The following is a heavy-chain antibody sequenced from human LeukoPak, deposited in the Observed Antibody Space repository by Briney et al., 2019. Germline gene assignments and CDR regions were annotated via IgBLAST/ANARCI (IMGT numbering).Heavy chain of an antibody. CDR3: ATIVMYYLDF. D-gene: IGHD2/OR15-2a*01. CDR1: GFTLSSYN. J-gene: IGHJ4*02. CDR2: ISWRNIDI. Sequence: GGSLRLSCAASGFTLSSYNMKWVRQAPGKGLEWVSSISWRNIDIEYADSVKGRFTISRDNAKKSLYLQMNSLRAEDTAVYYCATIVMYYLDFWGQGTLVIVSS. V-gene: IGHV3-21*01.